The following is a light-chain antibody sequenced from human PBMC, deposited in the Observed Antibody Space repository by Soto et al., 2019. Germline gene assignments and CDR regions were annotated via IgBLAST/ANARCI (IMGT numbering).Light chain of an antibody. V-gene: IGKV3-11*01. J-gene: IGKJ4*01. Sequence: EIVLTQSPATLSLAPEERATLSCRASQSVSSYLAWYQQKGGQAPRLLIYDASNRATGIPARFSGSGSGTDFTLTISSLEPEDFAVYYCQQRSDWPTFGGGTKVDIK. CDR1: QSVSSY. CDR2: DAS. CDR3: QQRSDWPT.